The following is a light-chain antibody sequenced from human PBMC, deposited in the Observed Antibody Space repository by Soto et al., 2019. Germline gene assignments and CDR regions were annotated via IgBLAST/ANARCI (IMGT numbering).Light chain of an antibody. CDR2: NTN. V-gene: IGLV8-61*01. CDR3: VLYVGSGSHWV. Sequence: QTVVTQEPSLSVSPGGTVTLTCGLTSGSVSTRNYPSWYQQIPGQAPRTLIYNTNTRSSGVPDRFSGSILGNRAALTITGAEAEDESDYYCVLYVGSGSHWVFGGGTKLTVL. J-gene: IGLJ3*02. CDR1: SGSVSTRNY.